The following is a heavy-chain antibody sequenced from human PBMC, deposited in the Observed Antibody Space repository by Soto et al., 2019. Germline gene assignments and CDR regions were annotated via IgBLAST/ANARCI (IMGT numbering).Heavy chain of an antibody. D-gene: IGHD6-6*01. CDR1: GYSFTSYW. J-gene: IGHJ4*02. CDR3: ARKIAARDTGFDY. Sequence: EVQLVQSRAEVKKPGESLQISCKGSGYSFTSYWIGWVRQMPGKGLEWMGIIYPGDSDTKYSPSFQGQVTISADKSISTAYLQWSSLKASDTAMYYCARKIAARDTGFDYWGQGTLVTVSS. V-gene: IGHV5-51*01. CDR2: IYPGDSDT.